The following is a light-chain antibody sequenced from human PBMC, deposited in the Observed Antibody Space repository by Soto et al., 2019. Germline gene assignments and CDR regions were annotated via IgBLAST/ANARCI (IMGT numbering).Light chain of an antibody. V-gene: IGKV1-9*01. CDR2: AAS. CDR1: QSISSW. CDR3: QQLNSYPLT. Sequence: DIQMTHSPSTLSASVGDRVTITCRASQSISSWLAWYQQKPGKAPKLLIYAASTLQSGVPSRFSGSGSGTEFTLTISSLQPEDFATYYCQQLNSYPLTFGGGTKVDIK. J-gene: IGKJ4*01.